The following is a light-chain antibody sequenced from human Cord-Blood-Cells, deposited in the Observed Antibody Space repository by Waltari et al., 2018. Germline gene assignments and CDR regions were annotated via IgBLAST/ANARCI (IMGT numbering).Light chain of an antibody. V-gene: IGLV2-14*01. CDR2: EVS. J-gene: IGLJ1*01. CDR1: SSDVGGYNY. CDR3: SSYTSSSTYV. Sequence: QSALTQPASVSGSPGQSITLSCTGTSSDVGGYNYVSWYQQHPGKAPKLMIYEVSNRHSGVSNRFSGSKSGNTASLTISGLQAEDEADYYCSSYTSSSTYVLGTGTKVTVL.